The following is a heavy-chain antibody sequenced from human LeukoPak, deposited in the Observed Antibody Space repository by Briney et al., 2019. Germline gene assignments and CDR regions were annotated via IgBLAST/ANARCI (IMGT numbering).Heavy chain of an antibody. CDR2: IYYSGST. Sequence: SETLSLTCTVSGGSITGSTYYWDWIRQPPGKGLEWIGSIYYSGSTYYNPSLKSRLTMSVDTSKNQFSLKLISVTAADTAVYYCARHGIAADMDYWGQGTLVTVSS. CDR1: GGSITGSTYY. D-gene: IGHD6-13*01. CDR3: ARHGIAADMDY. V-gene: IGHV4-39*01. J-gene: IGHJ4*02.